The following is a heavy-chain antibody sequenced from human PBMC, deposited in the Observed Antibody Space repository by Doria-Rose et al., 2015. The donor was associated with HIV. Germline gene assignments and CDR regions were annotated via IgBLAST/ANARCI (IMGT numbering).Heavy chain of an antibody. CDR3: ARGLLRGGWNDVDYYYGMDV. V-gene: IGHV4-34*01. D-gene: IGHD1-1*01. J-gene: IGHJ6*02. Sequence: QVQLQESVAGLVKPSETLSLTCAVFGGSFSGYYWSWIRQPPGKGLEWIGEINHSGSTNYKTSLKSRVTISLDTSKNLFSLKLSSVTAANTAVYYCARGLLRGGWNDVDYYYGMDVWGQGTTVTVSS. CDR2: INHSGST. CDR1: GGSFSGYY.